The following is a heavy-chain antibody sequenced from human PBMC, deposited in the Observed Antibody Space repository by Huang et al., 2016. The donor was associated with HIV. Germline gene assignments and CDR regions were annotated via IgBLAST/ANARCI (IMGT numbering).Heavy chain of an antibody. CDR1: GVNFRRYA. V-gene: IGHV3-23*01. CDR3: AKGRATILDRLDS. J-gene: IGHJ4*02. CDR2: SSSNGETS. Sequence: EVQLLESGGGLVRPGGSLRRSCGASGVNFRRYAMSGVRQAPGKVLEWVSVSSSNGETSDYTDSVKGRCTISRDNSKNTVSMQMHSLRVEDTAVYYCAKGRATILDRLDSWGQGTLVTVSS. D-gene: IGHD3-3*01.